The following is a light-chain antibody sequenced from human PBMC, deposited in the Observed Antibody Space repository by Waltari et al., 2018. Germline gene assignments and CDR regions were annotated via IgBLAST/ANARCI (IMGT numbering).Light chain of an antibody. V-gene: IGLV2-14*01. Sequence: QSALTQPASVSGSPGASLTISFTAHCRDLVTSAFCSWNQQQPGKAPKLLIHVVTVRPSGVSNSCAGSKSGDKAYLTISGLQPEDEAEYYCRSYKRSSTLIFGGGNKLTV. CDR3: RSYKRSSTLI. CDR2: VVT. CDR1: CRDLVTSAF. J-gene: IGLJ2*01.